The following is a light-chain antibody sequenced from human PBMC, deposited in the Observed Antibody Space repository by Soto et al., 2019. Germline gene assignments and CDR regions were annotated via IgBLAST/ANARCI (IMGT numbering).Light chain of an antibody. CDR2: DAS. J-gene: IGKJ1*01. V-gene: IGKV1-5*01. CDR1: QSVTHW. CDR3: HQYHSSSST. Sequence: DSQMTQSPSTLSASVGDRVTITCRASQSVTHWLAWYQQRPGKAPKLLIYDASTLERGVPSRFSGSGSGTDFTLTISSLQVDDFATYYCHQYHSSSSTFGQGTKVDIK.